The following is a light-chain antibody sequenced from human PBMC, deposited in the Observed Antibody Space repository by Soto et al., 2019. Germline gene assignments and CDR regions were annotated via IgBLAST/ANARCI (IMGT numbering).Light chain of an antibody. Sequence: DIQMTQSPSTLSGSVGDRVTITCRASQTISSWLAWYHHKPGKAPKLLTDKASTLKSGVPSRFSGSGSRTKFTLTISGLQPDDFATYYCQHCNSYSEACGQATKVELK. J-gene: IGKJ1*01. V-gene: IGKV1-5*03. CDR1: QTISSW. CDR3: QHCNSYSEA. CDR2: KAS.